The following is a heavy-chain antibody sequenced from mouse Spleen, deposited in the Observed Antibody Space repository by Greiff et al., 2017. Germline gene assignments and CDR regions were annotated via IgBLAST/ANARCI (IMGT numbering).Heavy chain of an antibody. D-gene: IGHD1-1*01. CDR2: INPNYGTT. Sequence: VQLKQSGPELVKPGASVKISCKASGYSFTDYNMNWVKQSNGKSLEWIGVINPNYGTTSYNQKFKGKATLTVDQSSSTAYMQLNSLTSEDSAVYYCARFTTVVARGAMDYWGQGTSVTVSS. CDR1: GYSFTDYN. V-gene: IGHV1-39*01. J-gene: IGHJ4*01. CDR3: ARFTTVVARGAMDY.